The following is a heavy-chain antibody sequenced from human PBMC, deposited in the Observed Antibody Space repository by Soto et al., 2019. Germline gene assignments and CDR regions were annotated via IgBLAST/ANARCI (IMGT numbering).Heavy chain of an antibody. V-gene: IGHV3-11*01. CDR2: ISSSGSTI. CDR1: GFTFSDYY. CDR3: APLETLAYYYYGMDV. J-gene: IGHJ6*02. Sequence: QLQLVESGGGLVKPGGSLRLSCAASGFTFSDYYMSWIRQAPGKGLEWVSYISSSGSTIYYADSVKGRFTITRDNAKNSLYLQMNSLRAEDTAVYYCAPLETLAYYYYGMDVWGQGTTVTVSS.